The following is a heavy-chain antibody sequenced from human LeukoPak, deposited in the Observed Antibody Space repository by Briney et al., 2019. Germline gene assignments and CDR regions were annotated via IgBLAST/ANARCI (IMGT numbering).Heavy chain of an antibody. D-gene: IGHD6-25*01. CDR2: ISTSSDQR. CDR1: GYTLTSFG. CDR3: ARDTNWQRDY. V-gene: IGHV1-18*01. J-gene: IGHJ4*02. Sequence: ASVKVSCEASGYTLTSFGIAWVRQAPGQGLEWVGWISTSSDQRRYAHMLQDRVTMTTDTSTSTAYMELRSLRSDDAGVYYCARDTNWQRDYWGQGTLVTVSS.